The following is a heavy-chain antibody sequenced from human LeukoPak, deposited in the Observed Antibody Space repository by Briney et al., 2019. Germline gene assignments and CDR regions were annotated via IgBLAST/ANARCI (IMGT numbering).Heavy chain of an antibody. CDR2: INIDGSDI. J-gene: IGHJ3*01. CDR1: GFTFSSYW. Sequence: PGGSLRLSCAASGFTFSSYWMFWVRHAPGKGLVWVSRINIDGSDITYADSVKGRFTISRDNAKNTLYLQMNSLRAEDAAVYYCARRTGSDYTLLDAFDVWGQGTMVTVSS. V-gene: IGHV3-74*01. CDR3: ARRTGSDYTLLDAFDV. D-gene: IGHD3-10*01.